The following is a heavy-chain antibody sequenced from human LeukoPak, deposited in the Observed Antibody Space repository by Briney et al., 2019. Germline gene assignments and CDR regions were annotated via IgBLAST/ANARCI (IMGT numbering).Heavy chain of an antibody. D-gene: IGHD4-17*01. V-gene: IGHV5-51*01. CDR1: GYSFTSYW. CDR3: ARTRSDYGDYEGAFDI. CDR2: IYPGDSDT. Sequence: GESLKISCKGSGYSFTSYWIGWVRQMPGKGLGWMGIIYPGDSDTRYSPSFQGQVTISADKSISTAYLQWSSLKASDTAMYYCARTRSDYGDYEGAFDIWGQGTMVTVSS. J-gene: IGHJ3*02.